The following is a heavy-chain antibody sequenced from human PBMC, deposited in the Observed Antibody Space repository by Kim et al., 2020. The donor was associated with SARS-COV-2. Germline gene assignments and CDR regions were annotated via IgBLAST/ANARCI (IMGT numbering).Heavy chain of an antibody. J-gene: IGHJ4*02. CDR2: NPHEGGT. CDR3: ARSWDY. Sequence: NPHEGGTNCAQKFQGRVTRTRDTSISTAYLELSRLRSDDTAVYYCARSWDYWGQGTLVTVSS. V-gene: IGHV1-2*02.